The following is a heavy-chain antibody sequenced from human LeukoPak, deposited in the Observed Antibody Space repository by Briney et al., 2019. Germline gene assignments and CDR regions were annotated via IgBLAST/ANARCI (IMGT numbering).Heavy chain of an antibody. CDR3: AKDMAIQFLEPAF. J-gene: IGHJ4*02. CDR1: GFPFSRYT. CDR2: IWFDGSVK. V-gene: IGHV3-33*06. D-gene: IGHD3-3*01. Sequence: GGSLRLSCAASGFPFSRYTMNWVRQAPGKGLEWVAAIWFDGSVKHYSDAVKGRFTISRDNSLDTLYLQMNSLRVEDTAMYYCAKDMAIQFLEPAFWGQGTLVTVSS.